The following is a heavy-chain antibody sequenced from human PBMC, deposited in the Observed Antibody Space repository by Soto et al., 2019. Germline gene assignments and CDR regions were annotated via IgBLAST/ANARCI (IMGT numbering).Heavy chain of an antibody. Sequence: PGWSLRLSCAASGFTFSTYAMKWVRQAPGKGLEWVSGITSNGDNRYYADSVKGRFTISRDNSKNTLYLQMNSLRADDTAVYYCAKESSRNSSPHWGQGTLVTVSS. D-gene: IGHD4-4*01. J-gene: IGHJ4*02. CDR2: ITSNGDNR. V-gene: IGHV3-23*01. CDR3: AKESSRNSSPH. CDR1: GFTFSTYA.